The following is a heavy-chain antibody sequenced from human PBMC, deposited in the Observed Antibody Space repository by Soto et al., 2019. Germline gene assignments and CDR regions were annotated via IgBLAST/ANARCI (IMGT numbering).Heavy chain of an antibody. D-gene: IGHD3-16*01. CDR3: ARWGTTGGLDV. J-gene: IGHJ4*02. V-gene: IGHV3-33*05. Sequence: QVQLVESGGGVVQPGTSLRLSCVGSGFTFRSYVIHWVRQAPGKGLEWVALTSYDGSTNFYGDSVKGRFTISRDNSRNTVELQMDRLRLEDTALYYCARWGTTGGLDVWGQGTLVSVSS. CDR2: TSYDGSTN. CDR1: GFTFRSYV.